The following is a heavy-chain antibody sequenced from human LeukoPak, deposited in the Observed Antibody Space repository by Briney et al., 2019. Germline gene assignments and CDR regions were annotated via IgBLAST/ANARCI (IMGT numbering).Heavy chain of an antibody. J-gene: IGHJ4*02. CDR1: GGSISSSSYY. V-gene: IGHV4-39*07. CDR3: ARDSEVLLWFGESQPRYYFDY. CDR2: IHYSGST. D-gene: IGHD3-10*01. Sequence: SETLSLTCTVSGGSISSSSYYWGWIRQPPEKGLEWIGSIHYSGSTYYNPSLKSRVTISVDTSKNQFSLKLSSVTAADTAVYYCARDSEVLLWFGESQPRYYFDYWGQGTLVTVSS.